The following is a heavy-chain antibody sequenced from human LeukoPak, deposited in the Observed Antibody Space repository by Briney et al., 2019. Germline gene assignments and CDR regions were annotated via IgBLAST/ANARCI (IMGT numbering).Heavy chain of an antibody. CDR3: ARGSSGYYSYYMDV. Sequence: SVKVSCKASGGTFSSYAISWVRQAPGRGLEWMGGIIPIFGTANYAQKFQGRVTITADESTSTAYMELSSLRAEDTAVYYCARGSSGYYSYYMDVWGKGTTVTVSS. CDR2: IIPIFGTA. D-gene: IGHD6-19*01. CDR1: GGTFSSYA. V-gene: IGHV1-69*13. J-gene: IGHJ6*03.